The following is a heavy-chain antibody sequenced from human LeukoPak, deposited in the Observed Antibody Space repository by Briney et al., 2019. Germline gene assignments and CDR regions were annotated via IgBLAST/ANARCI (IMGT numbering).Heavy chain of an antibody. D-gene: IGHD3-22*01. CDR2: INPNSGGT. Sequence: ASVKVSCKASGYTFTGYYMHWVRQAPGQGLEWMGWINPNSGGTSYAQKFQGRVTMTRDTSISTAYMELSRLRSDDTAVYYCARAMYYYDSSGYYDYFDYWGQGTLVTVSS. CDR3: ARAMYYYDSSGYYDYFDY. V-gene: IGHV1-2*02. J-gene: IGHJ4*02. CDR1: GYTFTGYY.